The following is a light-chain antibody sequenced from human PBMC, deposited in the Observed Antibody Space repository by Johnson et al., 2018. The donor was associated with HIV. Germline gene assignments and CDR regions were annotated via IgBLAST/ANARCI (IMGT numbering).Light chain of an antibody. Sequence: QSVLTQPPSVSAAPGQKVTISCSGSSSNIGNNYVSWYQQLPGTAPKLLIYDNHKRPSGIPDRFSGSKSATSATLGITGLQTGDEADYYCGTWDSSLSALVFGTGTKVTAL. CDR3: GTWDSSLSALV. CDR2: DNH. V-gene: IGLV1-51*01. J-gene: IGLJ1*01. CDR1: SSNIGNNY.